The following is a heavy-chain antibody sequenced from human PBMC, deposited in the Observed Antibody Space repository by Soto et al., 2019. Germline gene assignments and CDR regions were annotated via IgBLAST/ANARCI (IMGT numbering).Heavy chain of an antibody. CDR1: GFTFNTYD. CDR2: ITASSAYI. J-gene: IGHJ5*02. CDR3: VRSGTARLLRHSWFGP. Sequence: GGSLRLSCAASGFTFNTYDMNWVRQAPGKGLEWVSSITASSAYIYYADSLRGRVTISRDNVRNSLFLQMNSLRAEDTAVYYCVRSGTARLLRHSWFGPWGQGTLVTVSS. V-gene: IGHV3-21*01. D-gene: IGHD2-21*01.